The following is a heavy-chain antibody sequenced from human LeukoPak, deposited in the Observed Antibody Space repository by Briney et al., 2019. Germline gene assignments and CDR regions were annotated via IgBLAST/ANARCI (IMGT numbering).Heavy chain of an antibody. Sequence: GGSLRLSCAASGFTFNDYHMIWIRQAPGKGLEWISYIIPGGGDIYFAGSVKGRFALSRDNAKNSLYLQVSSLTAEDTAVYYCASGRDIEVAGPGGYFDHWGQGTLVTVSS. CDR1: GFTFNDYH. CDR2: IIPGGGDI. CDR3: ASGRDIEVAGPGGYFDH. V-gene: IGHV3-11*01. D-gene: IGHD6-19*01. J-gene: IGHJ4*02.